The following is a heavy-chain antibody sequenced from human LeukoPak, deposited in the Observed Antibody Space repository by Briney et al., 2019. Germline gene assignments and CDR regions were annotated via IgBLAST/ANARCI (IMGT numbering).Heavy chain of an antibody. V-gene: IGHV3-66*01. CDR2: IYSGGGT. D-gene: IGHD4-11*01. J-gene: IGHJ6*02. CDR1: GFTVSSNY. Sequence: GGSLRPSCAASGFTVSSNYMSWVRQAPGKGLEWVSVIYSGGGTYYADSVKGRFTISRDNSKNTLYLQMNSLRAEDTAVYYCARVRVTVTTIMYYYYYGMDVWGQGTTVTVSS. CDR3: ARVRVTVTTIMYYYYYGMDV.